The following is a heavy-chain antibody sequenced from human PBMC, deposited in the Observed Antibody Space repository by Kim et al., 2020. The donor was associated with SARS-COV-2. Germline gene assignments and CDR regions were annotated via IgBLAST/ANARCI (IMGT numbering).Heavy chain of an antibody. V-gene: IGHV4-39*01. Sequence: SETLSLTCTVSGGSISSRSYYWGWIRQPQGKGLEWIGTIYYSGKTYYNPSPKSRVTISVDTSKNQFSLKLSSVTAADPGVDYCARLRADNSGYWGQGTLVTVSS. J-gene: IGHJ4*02. CDR3: ARLRADNSGY. D-gene: IGHD3-22*01. CDR1: GGSISSRSYY. CDR2: IYYSGKT.